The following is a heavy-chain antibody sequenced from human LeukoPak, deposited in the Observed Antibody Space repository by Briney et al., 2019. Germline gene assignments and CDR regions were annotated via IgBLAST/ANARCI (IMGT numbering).Heavy chain of an antibody. CDR3: AREYYYGSGNYYNRIDY. V-gene: IGHV1-2*02. CDR2: IDPNSGGT. D-gene: IGHD3-10*01. J-gene: IGHJ4*02. Sequence: GASVKVSCKASGYTFTGYFLHWVRQAPGKGLGWMGWIDPNSGGTNYAQKFQGRVTMTRDTSISTAYMVLNRLRSDDTAVYYCAREYYYGSGNYYNRIDYWGQGTLVTVSS. CDR1: GYTFTGYF.